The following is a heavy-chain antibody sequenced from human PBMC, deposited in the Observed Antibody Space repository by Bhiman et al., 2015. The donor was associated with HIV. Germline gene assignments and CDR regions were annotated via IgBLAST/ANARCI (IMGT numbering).Heavy chain of an antibody. CDR3: AKGLSGFPLRGPYYFDY. D-gene: IGHD2-21*01. V-gene: IGHV3-66*01. CDR2: IYSGGST. Sequence: EVQLVESGGGLVQPGGSLRLSCAASGFTVSSNYMNWVRQAPGKGLEWVSVIYSGGSTYYADSVKGRFTVSRDNPKSTLYLQMNSLRAEDTAIYYCAKGLSGFPLRGPYYFDYWGLGTLVTVSS. J-gene: IGHJ4*02. CDR1: GFTVSSNY.